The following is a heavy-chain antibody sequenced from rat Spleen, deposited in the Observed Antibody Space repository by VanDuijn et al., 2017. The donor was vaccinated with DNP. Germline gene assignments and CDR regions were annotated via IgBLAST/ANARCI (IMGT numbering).Heavy chain of an antibody. CDR1: GFTFSDYN. J-gene: IGHJ3*01. CDR3: TRPFHYYSGGGGFAF. Sequence: EVQLVESGGGLVQPGRSLKLSCAASGFTFSDYNMAWVRQAPKKGLEWVATIIYDGSSTYYRDSVKGRFTISRNNAKNTLYLQMNSLRSEDMATYYCTRPFHYYSGGGGFAFWGQGTLVTVSS. D-gene: IGHD1-1*01. V-gene: IGHV5S10*01. CDR2: IIYDGSST.